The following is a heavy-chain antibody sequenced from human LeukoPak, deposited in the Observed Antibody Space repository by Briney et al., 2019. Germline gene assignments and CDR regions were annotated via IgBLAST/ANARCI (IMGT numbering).Heavy chain of an antibody. CDR2: IKQDGSAK. CDR3: ASTYYYGPGSPGGY. J-gene: IGHJ4*02. V-gene: IGHV3-7*01. CDR1: GFTFSSYW. Sequence: GGSLRLSCAASGFTFSSYWMSWVRQAPGKGLEWVSNIKQDGSAKYYVDSVKGRFTISRDNAKNSLYLQMNSLRAEDTAVYYCASTYYYGPGSPGGYWGQGTLVTVSS. D-gene: IGHD3-10*01.